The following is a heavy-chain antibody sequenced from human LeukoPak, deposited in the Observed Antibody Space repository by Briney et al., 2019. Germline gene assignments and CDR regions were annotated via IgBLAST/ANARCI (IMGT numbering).Heavy chain of an antibody. Sequence: GGSLRLSCAASGFTFSSYAMSWVREAPGKGLEWVSAISGSGGSTYYADSVKGRFTISRDNSKNTLYLQMNSLRAEDTAVYYCARDRITMVRGVIRTHSYFDYWGQGTLVTVSS. CDR2: ISGSGGST. D-gene: IGHD3-10*01. J-gene: IGHJ4*02. V-gene: IGHV3-23*01. CDR3: ARDRITMVRGVIRTHSYFDY. CDR1: GFTFSSYA.